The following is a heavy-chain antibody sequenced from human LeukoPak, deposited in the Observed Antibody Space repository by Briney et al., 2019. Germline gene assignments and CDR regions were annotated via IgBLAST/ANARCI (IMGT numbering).Heavy chain of an antibody. J-gene: IGHJ6*03. CDR2: INHSGST. D-gene: IGHD2-15*01. CDR3: ARGVVPYYYYYMDV. Sequence: SETLSLTCAVYGGSFSGYYWSWIRQPPGKGLEWIGEINHSGSTNYNPSLKSRVTISVDTSKNQFSLKLSSVTAADTAVYYCARGVVPYYYYYMDVWGKGTTVTVSS. CDR1: GGSFSGYY. V-gene: IGHV4-34*01.